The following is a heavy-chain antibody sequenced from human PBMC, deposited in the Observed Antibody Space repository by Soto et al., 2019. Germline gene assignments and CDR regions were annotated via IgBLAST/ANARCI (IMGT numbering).Heavy chain of an antibody. CDR3: ARVTRGCSSTSCYDLFLWDFDF. CDR1: GYTFTSYG. Sequence: QVQLVQSGAEVKKPGASVKVSCKASGYTFTSYGISWVRQAPGQGPEWMGWISAYNGKTNYAQNPQGRVTMTTDTSTRTAYMERRSMRSDDTAVYYCARVTRGCSSTSCYDLFLWDFDFWGRCTLVTVSS. D-gene: IGHD2-2*01. CDR2: ISAYNGKT. J-gene: IGHJ2*01. V-gene: IGHV1-18*01.